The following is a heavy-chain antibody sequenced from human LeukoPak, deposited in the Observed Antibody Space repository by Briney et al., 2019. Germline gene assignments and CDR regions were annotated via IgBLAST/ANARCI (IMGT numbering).Heavy chain of an antibody. CDR3: ARGLGARDFDY. V-gene: IGHV1-3*01. CDR2: INAGNGNT. J-gene: IGHJ4*02. Sequence: GASVKVSCKASGYTFTSYAMHWVRQASGQRLEWMGWINAGNGNTKYSQKFQGRVTITRDTSASTAYMELSSLRSEDTAVYYCARGLGARDFDYWGQGTLVTVSS. CDR1: GYTFTSYA. D-gene: IGHD1-26*01.